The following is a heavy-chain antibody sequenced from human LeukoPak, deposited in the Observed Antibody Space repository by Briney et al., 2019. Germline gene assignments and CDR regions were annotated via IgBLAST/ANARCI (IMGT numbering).Heavy chain of an antibody. CDR1: GYSFNSQG. CDR3: ARGVYCSSTSCYGGEWWFDP. D-gene: IGHD2-2*01. V-gene: IGHV1-8*02. CDR2: MNPNSGNT. J-gene: IGHJ5*02. Sequence: ASVKVSCKASGYSFNSQGMNWVRQAPGQGLEWMGWMNPNSGNTGYAQKFQGRVTMTRNTSISTAYMELSSLRSEDTAVYYCARGVYCSSTSCYGGEWWFDPWGQGTLVTVSS.